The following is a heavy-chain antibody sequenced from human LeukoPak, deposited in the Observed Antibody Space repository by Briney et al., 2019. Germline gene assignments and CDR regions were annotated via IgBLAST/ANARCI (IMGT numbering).Heavy chain of an antibody. D-gene: IGHD2-2*01. J-gene: IGHJ4*02. V-gene: IGHV6-1*01. CDR3: ARDPYCTSTTCYASGTYFDY. Sequence: SQTLSLTCAISGDSVSSNSAAWNWIRQSPSRGLEWLGRTYYRSKWGTNYALSVKSRVTINADTSKNQISLQLNSVTPEDTAVYYCARDPYCTSTTCYASGTYFDYWGQGTLVTVSS. CDR1: GDSVSSNSAA. CDR2: TYYRSKWGT.